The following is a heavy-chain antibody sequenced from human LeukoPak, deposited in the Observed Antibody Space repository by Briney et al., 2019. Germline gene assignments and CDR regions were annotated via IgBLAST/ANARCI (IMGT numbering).Heavy chain of an antibody. D-gene: IGHD1-1*01. J-gene: IGHJ3*02. CDR1: GFTFSSYW. CDR2: IKSKTDGGTT. CDR3: TTDAFGTTSPFDI. Sequence: GGSLRLSCAASGFTFSSYWMSWVRQAPGKGLEWVGRIKSKTDGGTTDYAAPVKGRFTISRDDSKNTLYVQMNSLKTEDTAVYYCTTDAFGTTSPFDIWGQGTMVTVSS. V-gene: IGHV3-15*01.